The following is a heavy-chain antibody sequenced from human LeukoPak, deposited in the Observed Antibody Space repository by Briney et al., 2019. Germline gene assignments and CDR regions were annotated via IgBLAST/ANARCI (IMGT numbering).Heavy chain of an antibody. CDR2: IYYSGST. D-gene: IGHD3-3*01. CDR3: ARDLYDFGPLGY. CDR1: GGSISSYY. J-gene: IGHJ4*02. V-gene: IGHV4-59*01. Sequence: PSETLSLTCTVSGGSISSYYWSWIRQPPGKGLEWIGYIYYSGSTNYNPSLKSRVTISVDTSKNQFSLTLSSVTAADTAVYYCARDLYDFGPLGYWGQGTLVTVSS.